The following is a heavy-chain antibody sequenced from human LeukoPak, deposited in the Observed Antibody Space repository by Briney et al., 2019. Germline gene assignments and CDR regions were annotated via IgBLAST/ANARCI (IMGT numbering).Heavy chain of an antibody. CDR3: ARAGELWPTWDY. CDR2: INPNSGGT. D-gene: IGHD3-16*01. Sequence: ASVKVSCKASGYTFAGYYMHWVRQAPGQGLEWMGWINPNSGGTNYAQKFQGRVTMTRDTSISTAYMELSRLRSDDTAVYYCARAGELWPTWDYWGQGTLVTVSS. CDR1: GYTFAGYY. J-gene: IGHJ4*02. V-gene: IGHV1-2*02.